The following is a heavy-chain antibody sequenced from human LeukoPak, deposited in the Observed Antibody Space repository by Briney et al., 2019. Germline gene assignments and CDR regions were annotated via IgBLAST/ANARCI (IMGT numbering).Heavy chain of an antibody. D-gene: IGHD2-15*01. J-gene: IGHJ4*02. V-gene: IGHV1-2*02. Sequence: ASVKVSCKASGYTFTGYYMHWVRQAPGQGLEWMGWINPNSGGTNYAQKFQGRVTMTRDTSISTAYMELSRLRSDDTAVYYCARAGGYCGRISCPYYFDSWGQGSLVAVSS. CDR2: INPNSGGT. CDR3: ARAGGYCGRISCPYYFDS. CDR1: GYTFTGYY.